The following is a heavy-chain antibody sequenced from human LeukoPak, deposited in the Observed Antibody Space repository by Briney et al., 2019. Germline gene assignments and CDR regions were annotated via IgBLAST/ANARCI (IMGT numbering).Heavy chain of an antibody. CDR1: GGSFSGYY. V-gene: IGHV4-34*01. J-gene: IGHJ4*02. Sequence: SETLSLTCAVYGGSFSGYYWSWIRQPPGKGLEWIGEINHSGSTNYNPSLKSRVTISVDTSKNQFSLKLSSVTAADTAVYYCASARTFGGVIVITHFDYWGQGTLVTVSS. CDR3: ASARTFGGVIVITHFDY. CDR2: INHSGST. D-gene: IGHD3-16*02.